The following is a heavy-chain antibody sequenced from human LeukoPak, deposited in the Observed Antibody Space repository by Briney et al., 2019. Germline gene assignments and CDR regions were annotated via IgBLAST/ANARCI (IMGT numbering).Heavy chain of an antibody. V-gene: IGHV3-23*01. CDR3: AKGSHGYSSSSADY. J-gene: IGHJ4*02. D-gene: IGHD6-6*01. Sequence: QPGRSLRLSCAASGFTFSSYAMSWVRQAPGKGLEWVSVISGSGGNTYYADSVKGRFTISRDNSKNTLYLQMNSLRVDDTAVYSCAKGSHGYSSSSADYWGQGTLVTVSS. CDR2: ISGSGGNT. CDR1: GFTFSSYA.